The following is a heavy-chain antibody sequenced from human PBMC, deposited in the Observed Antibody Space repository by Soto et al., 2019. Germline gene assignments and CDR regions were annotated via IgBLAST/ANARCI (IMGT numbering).Heavy chain of an antibody. Sequence: EVQLLESGGGLIQPGGSLRLSCAASGFTFSRSAMNWVRQAPGKGLVWVSSISGSGGSTFYADSVKGRFTISRDNSNNPLDLQMNSLRAEDTAVYYCAKDSHYFGSGSLDYWGQGTLVTVSS. V-gene: IGHV3-23*01. D-gene: IGHD3-10*01. J-gene: IGHJ4*02. CDR3: AKDSHYFGSGSLDY. CDR1: GFTFSRSA. CDR2: ISGSGGST.